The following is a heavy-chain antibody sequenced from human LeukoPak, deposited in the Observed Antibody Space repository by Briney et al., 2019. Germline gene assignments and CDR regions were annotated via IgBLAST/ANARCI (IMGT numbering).Heavy chain of an antibody. CDR2: INTNTGNP. Sequence: ASVKVSCKASGYTFTGYYMHWVRQAPGQGLEWMGWINTNTGNPTYAQGFTGRFVFSLDTSVSTAYLQISSLKAEDTAVYYCAGKRIGLDYWGQGTLVTVSS. CDR3: AGKRIGLDY. J-gene: IGHJ4*02. CDR1: GYTFTGYY. V-gene: IGHV7-4-1*02. D-gene: IGHD1-26*01.